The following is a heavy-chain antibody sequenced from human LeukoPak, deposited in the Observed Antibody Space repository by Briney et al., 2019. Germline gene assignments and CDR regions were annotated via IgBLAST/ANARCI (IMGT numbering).Heavy chain of an antibody. CDR1: GFTISSYA. CDR2: ISTSGGST. Sequence: PGGSLRLSCAASGFTISSYAMSGVRQAPGKGLEWVSAISTSGGSTYYADSVKGRFTISRDAFKNTLYLQMNTLRAEDTAVYYCAKDQRTSSGYNYYLDYWGQGTLVTVSS. D-gene: IGHD3-22*01. V-gene: IGHV3-23*01. J-gene: IGHJ4*02. CDR3: AKDQRTSSGYNYYLDY.